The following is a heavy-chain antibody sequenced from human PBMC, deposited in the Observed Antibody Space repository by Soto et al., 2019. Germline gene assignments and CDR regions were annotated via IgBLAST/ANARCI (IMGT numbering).Heavy chain of an antibody. D-gene: IGHD3-22*01. CDR1: GYSFTSYW. V-gene: IGHV5-51*01. CDR3: ATSVGTYYYDSSGPKSPFDY. CDR2: IYPGDSDT. Sequence: GESLKISCKGSGYSFTSYWIGWVRQMPGKGLEWMGIIYPGDSDTRYSPSFQGQVTISADKSISTAYLQCSSLKASDTAMYYCATSVGTYYYDSSGPKSPFDYWVQGTLVTVSA. J-gene: IGHJ4*02.